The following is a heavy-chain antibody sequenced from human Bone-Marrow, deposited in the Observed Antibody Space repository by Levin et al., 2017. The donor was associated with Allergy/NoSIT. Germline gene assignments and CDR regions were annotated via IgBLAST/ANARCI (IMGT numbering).Heavy chain of an antibody. CDR2: ISFDGNDR. D-gene: IGHD4/OR15-4a*01. J-gene: IGHJ4*02. CDR3: AKEGSVVNSVFTYGDPFDL. V-gene: IGHV3-30*18. Sequence: GGSLRLSCAASGFSFDSNGMHWVRQAPGKGLEWVAVISFDGNDRKYADSVKGRFTISRDNSKNTLYLQMNSLRPEDTALYYCAKEGSVVNSVFTYGDPFDLWGQGTRVTVSS. CDR1: GFSFDSNG.